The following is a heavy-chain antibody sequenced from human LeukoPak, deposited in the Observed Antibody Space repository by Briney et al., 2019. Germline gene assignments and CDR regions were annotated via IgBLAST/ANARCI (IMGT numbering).Heavy chain of an antibody. D-gene: IGHD3-22*01. J-gene: IGHJ6*02. Sequence: PGGSLRLSCAASGFTFSSYSMNWVRQAPGKGLEWVSSISSSSSYIYYADSVKGRFTISRDNAKNSLYLQMNSLRAEDTAVYYCARARRYSMIVVVTSTKPKYGMDVWGQGTTVTVSS. CDR2: ISSSSSYI. CDR1: GFTFSSYS. CDR3: ARARRYSMIVVVTSTKPKYGMDV. V-gene: IGHV3-21*01.